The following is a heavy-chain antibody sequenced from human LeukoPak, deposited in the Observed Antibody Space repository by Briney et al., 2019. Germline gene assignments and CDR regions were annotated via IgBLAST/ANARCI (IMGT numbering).Heavy chain of an antibody. J-gene: IGHJ4*02. Sequence: GGSLRLSCAASGFTFSSYGMHWVRQAPGKGLERVAFIRYDGSNKYYADSVKGRFTISRDNSKNTVYLQMSSLRAEDTAVYYCAKDMGGLLAKHYLDYWGQGTLITVSS. CDR2: IRYDGSNK. CDR3: AKDMGGLLAKHYLDY. CDR1: GFTFSSYG. V-gene: IGHV3-30*02. D-gene: IGHD1-26*01.